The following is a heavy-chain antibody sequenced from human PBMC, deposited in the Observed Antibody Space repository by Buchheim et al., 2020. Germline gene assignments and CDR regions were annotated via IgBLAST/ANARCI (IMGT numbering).Heavy chain of an antibody. V-gene: IGHV4-4*02. D-gene: IGHD3-9*01. CDR2: IYHSGST. CDR1: GDSVSSSNW. CDR3: VRVYFPAYAFDI. J-gene: IGHJ3*02. Sequence: QVQLQESGPGLVKPSGIVSLTCAVSGDSVSSSNWWGWVRQSPGKGLEWVGEIYHSGSTNYNPSLKSRVTMSMDKSKNQVYLKLGSMTASDTAVYYCVRVYFPAYAFDIWGQGT.